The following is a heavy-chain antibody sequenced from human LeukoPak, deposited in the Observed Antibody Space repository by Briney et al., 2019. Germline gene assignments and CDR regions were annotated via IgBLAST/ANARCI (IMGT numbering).Heavy chain of an antibody. CDR1: GFTFSSYS. CDR3: AREPYYDSSGYCLDY. D-gene: IGHD3-22*01. V-gene: IGHV3-21*04. CDR2: ISSSNSYI. J-gene: IGHJ4*02. Sequence: GGSLRLSCAASGFTFSSYSMNWVRQAPGKGLEWVSSISSSNSYIYYADSLKGRFTISRDNAKNSLYLQMNSLRAEDTAVYYCAREPYYDSSGYCLDYWGQGTLVTVSS.